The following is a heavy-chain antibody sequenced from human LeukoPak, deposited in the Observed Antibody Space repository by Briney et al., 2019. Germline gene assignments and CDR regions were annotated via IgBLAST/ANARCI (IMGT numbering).Heavy chain of an antibody. CDR3: ARRADGSGSYYALYYFDY. Sequence: KPSETLSLTCTVSGGSISSSSYYWGWIRQPPGKGLEWIGSIYFGGSTYYNPSLKSRVTISVDTSKNQFSLKLSSVTAADTAVYYCARRADGSGSYYALYYFDYWGQGTLVTVSS. CDR1: GGSISSSSYY. V-gene: IGHV4-39*01. D-gene: IGHD3-10*01. J-gene: IGHJ4*02. CDR2: IYFGGST.